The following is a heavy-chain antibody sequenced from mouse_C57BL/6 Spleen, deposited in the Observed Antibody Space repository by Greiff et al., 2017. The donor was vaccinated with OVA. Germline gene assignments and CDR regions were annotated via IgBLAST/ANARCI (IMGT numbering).Heavy chain of an antibody. D-gene: IGHD2-4*01. CDR1: GYAFSSSW. Sequence: QVQLKQSGPELVKPGASVKISCKASGYAFSSSWMNWVKQRPGKGLEWIGRIYPGDGDTNYNGKFKGKATLTADKSSSTAYMQLSSLTSEDSAVYFCASGEYDYDAAWFAYWGQGTLVTVSA. CDR2: IYPGDGDT. J-gene: IGHJ3*01. CDR3: ASGEYDYDAAWFAY. V-gene: IGHV1-82*01.